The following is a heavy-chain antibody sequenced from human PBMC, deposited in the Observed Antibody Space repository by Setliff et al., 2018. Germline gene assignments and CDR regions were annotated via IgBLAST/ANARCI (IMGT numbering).Heavy chain of an antibody. J-gene: IGHJ2*01. D-gene: IGHD4-17*01. Sequence: SETLSLTCTVSGGSISSSSYYWGWIRQPPGKGLEWIGSIYYSGSTYYNPSLKSRVAISVDPSKNQFYLNLRSVTAADTAVYFCARGTKTMVINYWYFDVWGRGTPVTVSS. CDR2: IYYSGST. CDR3: ARGTKTMVINYWYFDV. CDR1: GGSISSSSYY. V-gene: IGHV4-39*07.